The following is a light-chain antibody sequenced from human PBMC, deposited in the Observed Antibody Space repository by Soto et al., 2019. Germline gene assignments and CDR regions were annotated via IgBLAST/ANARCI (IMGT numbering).Light chain of an antibody. CDR1: MFNIQYNS. CDR3: GTWDNSKSVVL. V-gene: IGLV1-51*01. J-gene: IGLJ2*01. Sequence: QSVLTHPPSLSAAPGQKVTISCSGDMFNIQYNSVAWYQHFPGTAPKLLISDNNRRPSGIPDRFSASKSGTSATLGITGLQTGDEATYYCGTWDNSKSVVLFGGGTKVTVL. CDR2: DNN.